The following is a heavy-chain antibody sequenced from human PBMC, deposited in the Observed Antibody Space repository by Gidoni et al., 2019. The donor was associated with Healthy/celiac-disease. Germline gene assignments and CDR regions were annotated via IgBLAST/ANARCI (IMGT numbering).Heavy chain of an antibody. CDR1: GFTCGDYA. CDR3: TRVRYSYGYTFDY. D-gene: IGHD5-18*01. V-gene: IGHV3-49*05. CDR2: IRSTSYGVTT. J-gene: IGHJ4*02. Sequence: EVQLVESGGGLVKPGRSLRLSCTAAGFTCGDYAMSWFRQAPGKGLEWVGFIRSTSYGVTTEYAASVKGRFTISRDDSKSIAYLQVNSLKTEDTAVYYCTRVRYSYGYTFDYWGQGTLVTVSS.